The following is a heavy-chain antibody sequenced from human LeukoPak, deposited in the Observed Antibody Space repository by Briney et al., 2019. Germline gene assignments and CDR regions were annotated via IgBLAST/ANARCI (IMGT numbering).Heavy chain of an antibody. CDR2: IIPILGIA. CDR1: GGAFSSYA. Sequence: SVKVSCKASGGAFSSYAISWVRQAPGQGLEWMGRIIPILGIANYAQKFQGRVTITADKSTSTAYMELSSLRSEDTAVYYCARGLGIAAAGNYFDYWGQGTLVTVSS. J-gene: IGHJ4*02. CDR3: ARGLGIAAAGNYFDY. D-gene: IGHD6-13*01. V-gene: IGHV1-69*04.